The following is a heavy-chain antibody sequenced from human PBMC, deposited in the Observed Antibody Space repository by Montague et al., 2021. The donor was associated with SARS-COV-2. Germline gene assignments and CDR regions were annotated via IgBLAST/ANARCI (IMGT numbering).Heavy chain of an antibody. CDR3: AGDLDYYGMDV. CDR2: IYSGGST. CDR1: GFTVSSNY. Sequence: SLRLSCAASGFTVSSNYMSWVRQAPGKGLEWVSVIYSGGSTYYADSAKGGPTISSDNPKNTPHLQMNNLRAEETAVYYCAGDLDYYGMDVWGQGTTVTVSS. J-gene: IGHJ6*02. V-gene: IGHV3-53*01.